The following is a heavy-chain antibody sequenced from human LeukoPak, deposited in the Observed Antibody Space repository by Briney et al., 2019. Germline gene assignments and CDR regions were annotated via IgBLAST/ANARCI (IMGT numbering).Heavy chain of an antibody. J-gene: IGHJ4*02. D-gene: IGHD3-9*01. CDR2: IFPTDSDT. V-gene: IGHV5-51*01. CDR3: ARAHRDILTGNPREFEY. CDR1: GYSFSSYW. Sequence: AESLKISCQASGYSFSSYWIGWVRQMPGKGLEWMGAIFPTDSDTRYSPSFQGQVTISVDKSITTAYLQWSSMKASDTAMYYCARAHRDILTGNPREFEYWGQGTLVTVSS.